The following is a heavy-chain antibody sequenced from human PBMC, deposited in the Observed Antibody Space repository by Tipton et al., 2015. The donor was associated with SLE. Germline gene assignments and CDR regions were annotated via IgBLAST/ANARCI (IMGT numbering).Heavy chain of an antibody. Sequence: SLRLSCAASGFTFSSYGMHWVRQAPDKGLEWVAFIRYDGSNKYYADSVKGRFTISRDNAKNSLYLQMNSLKTEDTAVYYCTTSAYWGQGTLVTVSS. CDR3: TTSAY. D-gene: IGHD1-14*01. CDR1: GFTFSSYG. CDR2: IRYDGSNK. V-gene: IGHV3-30*02. J-gene: IGHJ4*02.